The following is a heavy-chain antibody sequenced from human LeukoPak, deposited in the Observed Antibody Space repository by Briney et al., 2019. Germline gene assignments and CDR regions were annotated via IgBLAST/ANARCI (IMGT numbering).Heavy chain of an antibody. CDR2: INPSGGST. V-gene: IGHV1-46*01. J-gene: IGHJ4*02. CDR3: SRAQGDPTPFDY. Sequence: ASVTVSCTASGYTFTSYYMHWVRQAPGQGLEWMGIINPSGGSTSYAQKFQGRVTMTRDTSTSTVYMELSSLRSEDTAVYYCSRAQGDPTPFDYWGQGTLVTVSS. D-gene: IGHD2-21*02. CDR1: GYTFTSYY.